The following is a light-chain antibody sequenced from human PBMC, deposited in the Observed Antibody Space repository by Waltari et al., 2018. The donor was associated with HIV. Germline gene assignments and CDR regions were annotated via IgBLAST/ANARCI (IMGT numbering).Light chain of an antibody. CDR3: SSSDDSLRQYV. CDR2: RND. Sequence: QSVLTQPPSASGTPRQTVTLSCSCSNSHIGTNYVYWYQQFSGMPPKLPIFRNDQRPSGVPDRFSGSKSGTSASLAVSGLRSEDEADYFCSSSDDSLRQYVFGGGTRLTV. CDR1: NSHIGTNY. V-gene: IGLV1-47*01. J-gene: IGLJ6*01.